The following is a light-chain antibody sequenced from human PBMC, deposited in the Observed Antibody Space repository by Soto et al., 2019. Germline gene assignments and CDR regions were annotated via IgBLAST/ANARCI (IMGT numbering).Light chain of an antibody. J-gene: IGKJ4*01. CDR3: QQYYGSPRT. Sequence: AILMTQSPASFSSSTGDRLTLSCRASQDISSNLAWYQQIPGNDPNLLIYDASTLQTGVPARFSGSGSGTDFTLTISCLQSEDFTIYYCQQYYGSPRTFGGGTKVEIK. CDR2: DAS. CDR1: QDISSN. V-gene: IGKV1-8*01.